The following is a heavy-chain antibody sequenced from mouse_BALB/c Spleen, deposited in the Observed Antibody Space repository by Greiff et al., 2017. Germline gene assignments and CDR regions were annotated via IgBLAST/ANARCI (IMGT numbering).Heavy chain of an antibody. CDR2: INSNGGST. D-gene: IGHD2-14*01. J-gene: IGHJ4*01. CDR3: AREGGKVQGAMDY. Sequence: EVQGVESGGGLVQPGGSLKLSCAASGFTFSSYGMSWVRQTPDKRLELVATINSNGGSTYYPDSVKGRFTISRDNAKNTLYLQMSSLKSEDTAMYYCAREGGKVQGAMDYWGQGTSVTVSS. CDR1: GFTFSSYG. V-gene: IGHV5-6-3*01.